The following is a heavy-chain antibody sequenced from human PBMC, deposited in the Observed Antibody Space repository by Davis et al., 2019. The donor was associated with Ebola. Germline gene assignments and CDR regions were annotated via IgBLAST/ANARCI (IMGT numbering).Heavy chain of an antibody. CDR3: ARGGRDGYKLPWYFDL. J-gene: IGHJ2*01. CDR2: INPSGGST. Sequence: ASVKVSCKASGGTFSSYAISWVRQAPGQGLEWMGIINPSGGSTSYAQKFQGRVTMTRDTSTSTVYMELSSLRSEDTAVYYCARGGRDGYKLPWYFDLWGRGTLVTVSS. V-gene: IGHV1-46*01. CDR1: GGTFSSYA. D-gene: IGHD5-24*01.